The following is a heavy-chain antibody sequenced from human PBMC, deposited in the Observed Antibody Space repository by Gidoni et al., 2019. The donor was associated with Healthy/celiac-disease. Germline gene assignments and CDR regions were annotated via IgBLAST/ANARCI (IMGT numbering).Heavy chain of an antibody. J-gene: IGHJ3*02. Sequence: EVQLVESGGGLIQPGGSLRLSCAASRFTVSSNYMSWVRQAPGKGLEWVSVIYSGGNTYYADSVRGRFTISRDNSKNTLYLQMNSLRAEDTAVYYCARDVPMGTGALDIWGQGTMVTVSS. V-gene: IGHV3-53*01. CDR3: ARDVPMGTGALDI. CDR1: RFTVSSNY. CDR2: IYSGGNT. D-gene: IGHD1-1*01.